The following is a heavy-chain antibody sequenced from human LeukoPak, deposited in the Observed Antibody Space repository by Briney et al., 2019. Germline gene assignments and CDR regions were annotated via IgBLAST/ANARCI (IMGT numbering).Heavy chain of an antibody. V-gene: IGHV1-2*02. CDR1: GYTFTDNY. J-gene: IGHJ4*02. D-gene: IGHD3-10*01. CDR2: INPNSGGT. CDR3: ARFPVRGVNIGY. Sequence: ASVRVSCKASGYTFTDNYIHWVRQAPGQGLEWMGWINPNSGGTNYAQKFQGRVTMTRDTSISTAYMELSRLRSDDTAVYYCARFPVRGVNIGYWGQGTLVTVSS.